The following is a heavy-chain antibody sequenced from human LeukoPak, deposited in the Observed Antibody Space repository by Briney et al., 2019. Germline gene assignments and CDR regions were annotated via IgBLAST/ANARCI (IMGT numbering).Heavy chain of an antibody. V-gene: IGHV3-9*01. J-gene: IGHJ4*02. D-gene: IGHD5-18*01. CDR3: AKDIGDTAMAMHY. Sequence: GGSLRLSCAASGFTFDDYAMHWVRQAPGKGLEWVSGISWNSGSIGYADSVKGRFTISRDNAKNSLYLQMNSLRAEDTALYYCAKDIGDTAMAMHYWGQGTLVTVSS. CDR2: ISWNSGSI. CDR1: GFTFDDYA.